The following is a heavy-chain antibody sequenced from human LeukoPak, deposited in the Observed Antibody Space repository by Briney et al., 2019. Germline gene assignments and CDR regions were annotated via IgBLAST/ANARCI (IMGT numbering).Heavy chain of an antibody. CDR3: AKDSYDDSI. CDR1: GFTFSSYA. J-gene: IGHJ1*01. V-gene: IGHV3-30*04. Sequence: AGGSLRLSCAASGFTFSSYAMHWVCQAPGKGLEWVAVISYDGSNKYYADSVKGRFTISRDNSKNTLYLQINSLRAGDTAVYYCAKDSYDDSIWGQGTLVTVSS. D-gene: IGHD5-18*01. CDR2: ISYDGSNK.